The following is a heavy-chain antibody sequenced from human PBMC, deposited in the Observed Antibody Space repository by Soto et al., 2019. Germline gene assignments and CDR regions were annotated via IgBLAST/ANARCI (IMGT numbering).Heavy chain of an antibody. D-gene: IGHD2-2*01. CDR2: IYYSGST. V-gene: IGHV4-30-4*01. CDR1: GGSISSGDYY. Sequence: QVQLQESGSGLVKPSQTLSLTCTVSGGSISSGDYYWSWIRQPPGKGLEWIGYIYYSGSTYYNPSLKSRVTISVDTSKNQFSLKLRSVTAADTAVYYCARDRVGYCISTSCYVWGQGTLVTVSS. CDR3: ARDRVGYCISTSCYV. J-gene: IGHJ4*02.